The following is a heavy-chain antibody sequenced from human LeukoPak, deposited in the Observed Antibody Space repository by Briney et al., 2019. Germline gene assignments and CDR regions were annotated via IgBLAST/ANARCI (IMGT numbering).Heavy chain of an antibody. Sequence: SQTPSLTCVVSGDSVSSKNGAWNWIRQSPSRGLEWLGRTYYRSKWYNNYAVSVKSRITINPDTSKNQFSLQLNSVTPEDTAVYYCARDLGSDGGTFIASMAYWGQGTLVTVSS. D-gene: IGHD4-23*01. CDR1: GDSVSSKNGA. J-gene: IGHJ4*02. CDR2: TYYRSKWYN. V-gene: IGHV6-1*01. CDR3: ARDLGSDGGTFIASMAY.